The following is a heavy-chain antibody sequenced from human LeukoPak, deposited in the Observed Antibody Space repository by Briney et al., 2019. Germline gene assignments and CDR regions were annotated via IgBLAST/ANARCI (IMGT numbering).Heavy chain of an antibody. J-gene: IGHJ6*04. CDR1: GGSISSYY. D-gene: IGHD3-10*01. CDR3: ARLTGRYDGVDV. Sequence: PSETLSLTCTVSGGSISSYYWSWIRQPPGKGREWIGYIYYSGSTNYNPSLKSRVTISVDTSKNQFSLKLSSVTAADTAVYYCARLTGRYDGVDVWGKGTTVTVSS. CDR2: IYYSGST. V-gene: IGHV4-59*01.